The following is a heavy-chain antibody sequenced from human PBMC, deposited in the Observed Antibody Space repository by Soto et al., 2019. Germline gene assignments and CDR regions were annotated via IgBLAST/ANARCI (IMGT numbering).Heavy chain of an antibody. Sequence: LILSCTCFGFTFGDYAISWSRQAPGEWREWVGVIRSKAYGETTDYGASVKGRFTILGDDSKSIAYLQLNSLQSEDTGVYYCTRYTYTSRYSYFGMDVWGHGTAVTVSS. J-gene: IGHJ6*02. CDR1: GFTFGDYA. D-gene: IGHD2-2*01. CDR2: IRSKAYGETT. CDR3: TRYTYTSRYSYFGMDV. V-gene: IGHV3-49*03.